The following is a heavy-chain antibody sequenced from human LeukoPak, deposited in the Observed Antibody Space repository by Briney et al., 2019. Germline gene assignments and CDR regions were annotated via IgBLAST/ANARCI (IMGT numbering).Heavy chain of an antibody. V-gene: IGHV3-15*01. CDR3: STELRREPPPIAH. CDR2: IKSISDGGTT. J-gene: IGHJ5*02. D-gene: IGHD1-26*01. Sequence: VGSLRLSCAASGFTFTNACMRWVRRAPGKGLEWVGRIKSISDGGTTDYAAPVKGRFTIARDNTKNMLYLQMNSLRTEDTAVCYCSTELRREPPPIAHWGQGPLVTVPS. CDR1: GFTFTNAC.